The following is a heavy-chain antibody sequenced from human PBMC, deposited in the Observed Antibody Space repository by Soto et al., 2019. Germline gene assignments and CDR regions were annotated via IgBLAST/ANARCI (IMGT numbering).Heavy chain of an antibody. J-gene: IGHJ6*03. Sequence: QVQLVQSGAEVKKPGASVKVSCKASGYTFTNYGINWVRQAPGQGLEWMGWISAYNGNTNFAQKLQGRVTLTTDTSTSTAYMELRSLRSDDTAVYYCASGPSGDYYSYMDVWGRGTTVTVSS. D-gene: IGHD3-3*01. CDR2: ISAYNGNT. CDR1: GYTFTNYG. CDR3: ASGPSGDYYSYMDV. V-gene: IGHV1-18*01.